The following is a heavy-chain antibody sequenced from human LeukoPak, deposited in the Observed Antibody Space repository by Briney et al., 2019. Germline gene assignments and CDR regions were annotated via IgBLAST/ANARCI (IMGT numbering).Heavy chain of an antibody. CDR1: GYTFTSYY. CDR3: ARVVRAASYGPTPFDY. Sequence: ASVKVSCKASGYTFTSYYMHWVRQATGQGLEWMGWMNPNSGNTGYAQKFQGRVTMTRNPSISTAYMELSSLRSEDTAVYYCARVVRAASYGPTPFDYWGQGTLVTVSS. J-gene: IGHJ4*02. V-gene: IGHV1-8*02. CDR2: MNPNSGNT. D-gene: IGHD2-15*01.